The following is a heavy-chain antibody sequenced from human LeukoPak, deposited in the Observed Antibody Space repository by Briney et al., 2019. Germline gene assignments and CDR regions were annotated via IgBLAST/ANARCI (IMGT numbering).Heavy chain of an antibody. CDR1: GFTFSSYA. CDR2: ISGSGGST. Sequence: GGSLRLSCAASGFTFSSYAMSWVRQAPGKGLEWVSAISGSGGSTYYADSVKGRFTISRDNSKNTLYLQMNSLRAEDTAVYYCAKDISHSTIAVAGFDYWGQGTLVTVSS. D-gene: IGHD6-19*01. J-gene: IGHJ4*02. V-gene: IGHV3-23*01. CDR3: AKDISHSTIAVAGFDY.